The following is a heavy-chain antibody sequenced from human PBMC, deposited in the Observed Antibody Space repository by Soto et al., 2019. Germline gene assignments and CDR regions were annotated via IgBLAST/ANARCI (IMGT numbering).Heavy chain of an antibody. CDR2: ISYDGSNK. CDR3: ARDYSGSYYYYYYGMDV. V-gene: IGHV3-30-3*01. J-gene: IGHJ6*02. CDR1: GFTFSSYA. D-gene: IGHD1-26*01. Sequence: GGSLRLSCAASGFTFSSYAMHWVRQAPGKGLEWVAVISYDGSNKYYADSVKGRFTISRDNSKNTLYLQMNSLRAEDKAVYYCARDYSGSYYYYYYGMDVWGQGTTVTVSS.